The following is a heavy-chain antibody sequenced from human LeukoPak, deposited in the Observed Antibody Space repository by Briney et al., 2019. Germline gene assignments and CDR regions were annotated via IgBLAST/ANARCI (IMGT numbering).Heavy chain of an antibody. Sequence: PGGSLRLSCAASGFTVSANYMTWVRQAPGKGLEWVSIIYADGNTYYADSVKGRFTISRDNSKNTLYLQMNSLRAEDTAVYYCARDHGRAAAASYFDYWGQGTLVTVSS. V-gene: IGHV3-53*05. J-gene: IGHJ4*02. CDR3: ARDHGRAAAASYFDY. D-gene: IGHD6-13*01. CDR1: GFTVSANY. CDR2: IYADGNT.